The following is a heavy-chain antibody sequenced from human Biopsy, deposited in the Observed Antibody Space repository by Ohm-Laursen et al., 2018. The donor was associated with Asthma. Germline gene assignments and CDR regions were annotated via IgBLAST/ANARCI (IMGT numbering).Heavy chain of an antibody. V-gene: IGHV1-3*01. CDR3: AWPDMVASIFRV. D-gene: IGHD3-3*01. Sequence: SVTVSCKASGYTFTSYALHWVRQAPGLRPEWMGRSNAGYGNTKYSQKFQGRLTITRDTSASTVYMELSALTSEDTAVYFCAWPDMVASIFRVWGQGTLVTVSS. CDR2: SNAGYGNT. J-gene: IGHJ4*02. CDR1: GYTFTSYA.